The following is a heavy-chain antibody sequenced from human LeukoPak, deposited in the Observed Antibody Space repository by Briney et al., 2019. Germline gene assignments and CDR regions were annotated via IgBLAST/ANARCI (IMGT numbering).Heavy chain of an antibody. CDR1: GGSISDYY. CDR3: ARGYSGYDSDY. CDR2: IYHSGTT. Sequence: SETLSLTCTVSGGSISDYYWSWIRQSPGKGLEWIGYIYHSGTTNYNPSLKSRVIISVDTSKNQFSLKLSSVTAADTAVYYCARGYSGYDSDYWGQGTLVTVSS. J-gene: IGHJ4*02. D-gene: IGHD5-12*01. V-gene: IGHV4-59*08.